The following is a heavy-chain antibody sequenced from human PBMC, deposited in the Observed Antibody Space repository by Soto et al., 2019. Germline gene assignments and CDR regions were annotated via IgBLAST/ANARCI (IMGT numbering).Heavy chain of an antibody. CDR1: GGSFSGYY. Sequence: QVQLQQWGAGLLKPSETLSLTCAVYGGSFSGYYWSWIRQPPGKGLEWIGEINHSGSTNYNPSRKSRVTISVDTSKNQFSLKLSSVTAADTAVYYCAALAPSSTSYYFDYWGQGTLVTVSS. J-gene: IGHJ4*02. V-gene: IGHV4-34*01. D-gene: IGHD6-6*01. CDR3: AALAPSSTSYYFDY. CDR2: INHSGST.